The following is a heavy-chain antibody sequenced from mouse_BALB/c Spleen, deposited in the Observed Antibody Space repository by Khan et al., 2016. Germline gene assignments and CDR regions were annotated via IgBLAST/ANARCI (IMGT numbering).Heavy chain of an antibody. Sequence: VQLQQSGAELVKPGASVKLSCTASGFNIKDTYMHWVKQRPEQGLEWIGRIDPANGNTKYDPKFQGKATITADTSSNTAYLQLSSLTSEDTAVEYCARSPYDYDVGFAYWGQGTLVTVSA. CDR2: IDPANGNT. V-gene: IGHV14-3*02. CDR3: ARSPYDYDVGFAY. J-gene: IGHJ3*01. CDR1: GFNIKDTY. D-gene: IGHD2-4*01.